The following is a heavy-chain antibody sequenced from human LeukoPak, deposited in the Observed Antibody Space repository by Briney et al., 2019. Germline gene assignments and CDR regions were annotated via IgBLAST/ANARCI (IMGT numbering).Heavy chain of an antibody. J-gene: IGHJ4*02. CDR3: ARTPDGWAFDY. CDR2: ISSSSSTI. CDR1: GFIFSSYS. D-gene: IGHD2-2*03. V-gene: IGHV3-48*01. Sequence: PGGSLRLSCAASGFIFSSYSMNWVRQAPGKGLEWVSYISSSSSTIYYADSVKGRFTISRDSAKNSLYLQMNSLRAEDTAVYYCARTPDGWAFDYWGQGTLVTVSS.